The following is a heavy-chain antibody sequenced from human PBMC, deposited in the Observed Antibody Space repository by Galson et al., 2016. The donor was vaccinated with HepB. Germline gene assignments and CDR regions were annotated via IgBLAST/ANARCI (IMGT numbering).Heavy chain of an antibody. V-gene: IGHV5-51*01. Sequence: QSGAEVKKPGESLKISCKGSGYSFTTHWIGWVRQMPGKGLEWMGIIYPGDSDTRYSPSFQGHVSISADKSLNTAYLQWSSLKASDTAMYYCARLGDGEGVGLDYWGQGTLVTVSS. CDR3: ARLGDGEGVGLDY. CDR1: GYSFTTHW. CDR2: IYPGDSDT. D-gene: IGHD3-10*01. J-gene: IGHJ4*02.